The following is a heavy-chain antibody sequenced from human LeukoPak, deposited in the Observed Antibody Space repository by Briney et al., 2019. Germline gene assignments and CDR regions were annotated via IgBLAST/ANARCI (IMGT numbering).Heavy chain of an antibody. V-gene: IGHV4-34*01. CDR2: INHSGST. Sequence: SETLSPTCAVYGGSFSAFYRSWIRQPPGKGLEWIGEINHSGSTNYNPSLKSRVTISVDTSKNQFSLKLSSVTAADTAVYYCAGTRDSSAYNYWYFDLWGRGTLVTVSS. CDR1: GGSFSAFY. D-gene: IGHD3-22*01. CDR3: AGTRDSSAYNYWYFDL. J-gene: IGHJ2*01.